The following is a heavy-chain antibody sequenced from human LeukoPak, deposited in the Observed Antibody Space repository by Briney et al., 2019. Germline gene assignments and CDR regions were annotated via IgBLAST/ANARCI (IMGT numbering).Heavy chain of an antibody. CDR3: ARLGPLSLLWFGESPRWWFDP. J-gene: IGHJ5*02. Sequence: PSETLSLTCAVYGGSFSGYYWSWIRQPPGKGLEWIGEINHSGSTNYNPSLKSRVTISVDTSKNQFSLKLSSVTAADTAVYYCARLGPLSLLWFGESPRWWFDPWGQGTLVTVSS. CDR2: INHSGST. CDR1: GGSFSGYY. V-gene: IGHV4-34*01. D-gene: IGHD3-10*01.